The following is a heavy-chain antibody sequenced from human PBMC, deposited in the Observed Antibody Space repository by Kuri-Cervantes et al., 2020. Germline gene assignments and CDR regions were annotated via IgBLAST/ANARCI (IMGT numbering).Heavy chain of an antibody. V-gene: IGHV3-66*01. Sequence: GESLKISCAASGFTFSDHYMDWVRQAPGKGLEWVSVIYSGGSTYYADSVKGRFTISRDNSKNTLYLQMNSLRAEDTAVYYCASSYPEFDYWGQGTLVTVSS. CDR1: GFTFSDHY. CDR3: ASSYPEFDY. J-gene: IGHJ4*02. D-gene: IGHD2-2*02. CDR2: IYSGGST.